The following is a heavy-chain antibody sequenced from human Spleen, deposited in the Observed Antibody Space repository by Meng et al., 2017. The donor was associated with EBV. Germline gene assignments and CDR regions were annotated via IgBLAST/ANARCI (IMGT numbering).Heavy chain of an antibody. Sequence: VQLRDSCQVLVTPSGACSLSSSCSGGSVSSDTHYCNWIRKPPGKALGWSGYITYSGSTNYYPSLKIRVTISVDTSKNQFSLKLSSVTAADTAVFDCARAVGPDCSSTSCPFDYWGQGTLVTVSS. CDR1: GGSVSSDTHY. D-gene: IGHD2-2*01. CDR3: ARAVGPDCSSTSCPFDY. CDR2: ITYSGST. J-gene: IGHJ4*02. V-gene: IGHV4-61*01.